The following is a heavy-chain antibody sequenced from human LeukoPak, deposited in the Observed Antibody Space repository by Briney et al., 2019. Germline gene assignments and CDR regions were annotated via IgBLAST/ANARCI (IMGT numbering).Heavy chain of an antibody. V-gene: IGHV3-48*03. D-gene: IGHD6-19*01. CDR3: ARDSVAVAGSDAFDI. Sequence: GGSLRLSCAASGFTFSIYEMNWVRQAPGKGLEWVSYISGSSRTILYADSVKGRFSISRDNTKNSLYLQMNSLRAEDTAVYFCARDSVAVAGSDAFDIWGQGTMVSVSS. J-gene: IGHJ3*02. CDR2: ISGSSRTI. CDR1: GFTFSIYE.